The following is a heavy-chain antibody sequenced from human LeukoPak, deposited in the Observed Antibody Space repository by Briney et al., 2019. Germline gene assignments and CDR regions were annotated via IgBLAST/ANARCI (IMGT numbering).Heavy chain of an antibody. CDR3: ARDLVVPAAMGTHDAFDI. J-gene: IGHJ3*02. CDR2: IYSGGST. V-gene: IGHV3-53*05. D-gene: IGHD2-2*01. CDR1: GFTVSSNY. Sequence: GGSLRLSCAASGFTVSSNYMSWVRQAPGKGLEWVSVIYSGGSTYYADSVKGRFTISRDNSKNTLYLQMNSLRSEDTAVYYCARDLVVPAAMGTHDAFDIWGQGTMVTVSS.